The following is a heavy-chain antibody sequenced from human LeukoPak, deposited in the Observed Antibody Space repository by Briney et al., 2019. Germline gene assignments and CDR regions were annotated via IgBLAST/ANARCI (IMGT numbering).Heavy chain of an antibody. D-gene: IGHD3/OR15-3a*01. V-gene: IGHV4-39*07. CDR1: GGSISSSSYY. CDR2: IYYSGST. Sequence: PSETLSLTCTVSGGSISSSSYYWGWIRQPPGKGLEWIGSIYYSGSTYYNPSLKSRVTISVDTSKNQFSLKLSSVTAADTAVYYCATTTRTQPWTIYYYYGMDVWGQGTTVTVSS. J-gene: IGHJ6*02. CDR3: ATTTRTQPWTIYYYYGMDV.